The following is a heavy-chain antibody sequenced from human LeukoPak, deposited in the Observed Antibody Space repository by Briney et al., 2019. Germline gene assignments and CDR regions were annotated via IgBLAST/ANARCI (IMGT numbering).Heavy chain of an antibody. V-gene: IGHV3-30*02. CDR2: IRYDGSNK. D-gene: IGHD3-3*01. Sequence: GGSLRLSCAASGFTFSSYGMHWVRQAPGKGLEWVAFIRYDGSNKYYADSVKDRFTISRDNSKNTLYLQMNSLRAEDTAVYYCAKSRLRFLEWFDYWGQGTLVTVSS. J-gene: IGHJ4*02. CDR1: GFTFSSYG. CDR3: AKSRLRFLEWFDY.